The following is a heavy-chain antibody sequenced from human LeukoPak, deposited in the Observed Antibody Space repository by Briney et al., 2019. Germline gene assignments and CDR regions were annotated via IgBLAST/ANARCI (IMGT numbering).Heavy chain of an antibody. CDR1: GFTFSNAW. D-gene: IGHD5-18*01. CDR3: TSGLHLWF. Sequence: PGGSLRLSCVASGFTFSNAWMSWVRQAPGKGLEWVGLIKSKTDGGTTDYAAPVKGRFTISRDDSKNTLYLQMSSLETEDTALYYCTSGLHLWFWGQGTLVTVSS. CDR2: IKSKTDGGTT. J-gene: IGHJ4*02. V-gene: IGHV3-15*01.